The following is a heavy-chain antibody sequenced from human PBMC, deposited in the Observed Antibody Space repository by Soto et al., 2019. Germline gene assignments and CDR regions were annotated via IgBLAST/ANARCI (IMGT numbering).Heavy chain of an antibody. Sequence: ASVKGSCKASGFTFTSYGISWVRQAPGQGREWMGWISAYNGNTNYAQKLQGRVTMTTDTSTSTAYMELRSLRSDDTAVYYCARVLSRYFDWLSPPGFDYWGQGTLVTVSS. V-gene: IGHV1-18*01. J-gene: IGHJ4*02. CDR2: ISAYNGNT. D-gene: IGHD3-9*01. CDR1: GFTFTSYG. CDR3: ARVLSRYFDWLSPPGFDY.